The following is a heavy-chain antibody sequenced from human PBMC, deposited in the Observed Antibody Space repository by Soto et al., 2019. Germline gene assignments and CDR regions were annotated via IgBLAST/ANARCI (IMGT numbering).Heavy chain of an antibody. Sequence: GGSLRLSCAASGFTFSSYAMSWVRQAPGKGLEWVSSISGSGGSTYYADSVKGRFTISRDNSKNTLYLQMNSLRAEDTAVYYCAKSTTMVRGVSPLDYWGQGTLVTVSX. J-gene: IGHJ4*02. V-gene: IGHV3-23*01. CDR2: ISGSGGST. CDR3: AKSTTMVRGVSPLDY. D-gene: IGHD3-10*01. CDR1: GFTFSSYA.